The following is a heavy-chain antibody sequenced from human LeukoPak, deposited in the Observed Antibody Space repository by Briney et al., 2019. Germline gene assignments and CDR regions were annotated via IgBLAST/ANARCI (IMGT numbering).Heavy chain of an antibody. V-gene: IGHV3-23*01. Sequence: GGSLRLSCAASGFIFNNYGLIWVRQAPGKGLEWVSAISNDGGGTNYADFVKGRFTISRDNSKNTLFLQMNSLRAEDMALYYCAKGSSGYFADLWGQGTLVTVSS. CDR1: GFIFNNYG. D-gene: IGHD3-22*01. CDR3: AKGSSGYFADL. J-gene: IGHJ5*02. CDR2: ISNDGGGT.